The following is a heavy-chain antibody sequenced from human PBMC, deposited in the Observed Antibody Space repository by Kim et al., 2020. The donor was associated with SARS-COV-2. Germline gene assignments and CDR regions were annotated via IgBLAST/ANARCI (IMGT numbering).Heavy chain of an antibody. V-gene: IGHV3-7*01. Sequence: GGSLRLSCAASGFTFSDHWMTWIRQAPGKGLEWVANIKQDGTDKYSADSVRGRFTISRDNAKNSLYLQMHSLRGEDTAVYYCARGPETFHYRPGSYWLGFPDYWGHGTLVTVSS. CDR1: GFTFSDHW. CDR3: ARGPETFHYRPGSYWLGFPDY. CDR2: IKQDGTDK. D-gene: IGHD5-18*01. J-gene: IGHJ4*01.